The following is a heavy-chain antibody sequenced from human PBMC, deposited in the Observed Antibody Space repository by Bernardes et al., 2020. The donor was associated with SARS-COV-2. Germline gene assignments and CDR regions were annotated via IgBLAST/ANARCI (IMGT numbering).Heavy chain of an antibody. V-gene: IGHV4-31*03. CDR3: ASGPAGGALF. D-gene: IGHD6-13*01. Sequence: SETLSLTRTVSGGSIRSGGYYWTWIRQHPGRGLEWIGCIYYSGSTYYNPSLKSRLIISVDTSKSQFSLNLSSMTAADTAVYYCASGPAGGALFWGQGTPVTVSS. CDR2: IYYSGST. CDR1: GGSIRSGGYY. J-gene: IGHJ4*02.